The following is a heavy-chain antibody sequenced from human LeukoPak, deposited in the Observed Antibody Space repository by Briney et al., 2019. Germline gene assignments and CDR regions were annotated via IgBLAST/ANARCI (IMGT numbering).Heavy chain of an antibody. D-gene: IGHD4-17*01. Sequence: ASVKVSCKASGYTFTSYDINWVRQATGQGLEWMGWMNPNSGNTGYAQKFQGRVTITTDESTSTAYMELSSLRSEDTAVYYCARGGLMTTVTTELDYWGQGTLVTVSS. CDR1: GYTFTSYD. V-gene: IGHV1-8*01. CDR2: MNPNSGNT. J-gene: IGHJ4*02. CDR3: ARGGLMTTVTTELDY.